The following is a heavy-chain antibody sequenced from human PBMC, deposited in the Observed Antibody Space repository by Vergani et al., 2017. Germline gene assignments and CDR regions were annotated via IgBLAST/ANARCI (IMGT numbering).Heavy chain of an antibody. Sequence: EVQLLESGGGLVQPGGSLRLSCAASGFTFSSYAMSWVRQAPGKGLEWVSAISGSGGSTYYADSVKGRFTISRDNSKNTLYLQMNSLRAEDTAVYYCARQYSSSSGAFDYWGQGTLVTVSS. V-gene: IGHV3-23*01. J-gene: IGHJ4*02. CDR2: ISGSGGST. D-gene: IGHD6-6*01. CDR3: ARQYSSSSGAFDY. CDR1: GFTFSSYA.